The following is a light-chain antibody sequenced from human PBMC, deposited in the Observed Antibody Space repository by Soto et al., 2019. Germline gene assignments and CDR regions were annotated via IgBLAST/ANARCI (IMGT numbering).Light chain of an antibody. V-gene: IGLV2-14*01. CDR3: CSYTSLSTVV. CDR1: SSDVGGYNH. CDR2: ADS. J-gene: IGLJ2*01. Sequence: QSALTQPASVSGSPGQSITISCTGTSSDVGGYNHVSWYQHSPGKAPKLILFADSDRPSGVSHRFSGSKSGNTASLTISGLQADDEADYYCCSYTSLSTVVFGGGSKVTVL.